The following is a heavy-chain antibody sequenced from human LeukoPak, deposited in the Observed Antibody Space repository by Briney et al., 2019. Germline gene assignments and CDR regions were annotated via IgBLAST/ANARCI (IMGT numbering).Heavy chain of an antibody. V-gene: IGHV3-23*01. J-gene: IGHJ4*02. Sequence: GSLRLSCAASGFTFSSFDMSWVRQAPGKGLEWVSSISDNGGATYYASSVKGRFTISRDNSKNTLYLQMNSLRAEDTALYFCAKHWDYWGQGTLVTVSS. CDR1: GFTFSSFD. CDR2: ISDNGGAT. CDR3: AKHWDY.